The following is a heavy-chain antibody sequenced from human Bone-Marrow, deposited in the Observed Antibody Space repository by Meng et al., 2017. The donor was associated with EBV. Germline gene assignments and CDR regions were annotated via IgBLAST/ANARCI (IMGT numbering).Heavy chain of an antibody. CDR3: ARGMRNFNF. CDR2: ISAYNGDT. CDR1: GYPFSSFG. J-gene: IGHJ4*02. Sequence: QVQLVQSGAEVKKPGASVKVSCKASGYPFSSFGISWVRQAPGQGPEWMGWISAYNGDTKYAQKFQGRVTVTTDTSTSTAYMELRSLRRDDTAVYYCARGMRNFNFWGQGTLVTVSS. V-gene: IGHV1-18*01.